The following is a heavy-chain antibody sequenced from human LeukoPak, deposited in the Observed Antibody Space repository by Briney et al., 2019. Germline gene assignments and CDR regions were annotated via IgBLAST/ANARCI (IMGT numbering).Heavy chain of an antibody. V-gene: IGHV3-74*01. D-gene: IGHD5-12*01. CDR3: AREGESLRGNFDY. CDR1: GFTFSSYW. J-gene: IGHJ4*02. Sequence: PGGSLRLSCAAAGFTFSSYWMHWVRQAPGKGLVWVSRINSDGSSTSCADSVKGRFTMSTDNSKNTLYLQMNSLRAEDTAVYYCAREGESLRGNFDYWGQGTLVTVSS. CDR2: INSDGSST.